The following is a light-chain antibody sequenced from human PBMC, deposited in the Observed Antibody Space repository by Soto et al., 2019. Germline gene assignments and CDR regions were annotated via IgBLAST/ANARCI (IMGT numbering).Light chain of an antibody. Sequence: DSPMTQSPSSLSASLGDRVTITCRASQSISSYLNWYQQKPGTAPKLLIYTASSLQSGVPSRFSGSGSGTDFTLTISSLQPEDFATYYCQQSHSTPLTFGGGTKVDIK. V-gene: IGKV1-39*01. J-gene: IGKJ4*01. CDR1: QSISSY. CDR3: QQSHSTPLT. CDR2: TAS.